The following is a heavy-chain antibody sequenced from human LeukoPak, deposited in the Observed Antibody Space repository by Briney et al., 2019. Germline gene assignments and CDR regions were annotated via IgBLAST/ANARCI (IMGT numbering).Heavy chain of an antibody. CDR2: TSGSDDST. CDR3: ASLGY. CDR1: GFTFSNYA. D-gene: IGHD3-3*01. V-gene: IGHV3-23*01. J-gene: IGHJ4*02. Sequence: PGGSLRLSCAASGFTFSNYAMSWVRQAPGKGLEWVSGTSGSDDSTYYADSVKGRFTISRDNAKNSLYLQMNSLRDEDTAVYYCASLGYWGQGTLVTVSS.